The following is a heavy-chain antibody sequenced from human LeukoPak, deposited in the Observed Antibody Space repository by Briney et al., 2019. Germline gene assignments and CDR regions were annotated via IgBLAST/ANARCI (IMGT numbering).Heavy chain of an antibody. V-gene: IGHV1-3*03. CDR1: ASTFSTYA. Sequence: ASVKVSCKASASTFSTYAIHWVRQAPGQGLEWMGWIITDNGNTKYSQGFQDRVTITRDTSASTVYMEVRGLRSEDMAVYYCAREKYHRIGRFDRAYLDDWGQGTLVTVSS. CDR3: AREKYHRIGRFDRAYLDD. J-gene: IGHJ4*02. CDR2: IITDNGNT. D-gene: IGHD3-10*01.